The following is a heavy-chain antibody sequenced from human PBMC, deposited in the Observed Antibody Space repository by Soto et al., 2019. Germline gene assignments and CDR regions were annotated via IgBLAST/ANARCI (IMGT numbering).Heavy chain of an antibody. J-gene: IGHJ4*02. Sequence: QVPLQESGPGLVKPSETLSLDCSVFGGSMGSSSYYWAWIRQPLGKGLEWIGGMDYSGRAYYNSSLKSRVIISVDTSKNTCSLKLNSVTAADTAVYYCARHKWITVVGVAPIRGIFDYWGKGDLVTVYS. D-gene: IGHD3-3*01. CDR1: GGSMGSSSYY. CDR3: ARHKWITVVGVAPIRGIFDY. CDR2: MDYSGRA. V-gene: IGHV4-39*01.